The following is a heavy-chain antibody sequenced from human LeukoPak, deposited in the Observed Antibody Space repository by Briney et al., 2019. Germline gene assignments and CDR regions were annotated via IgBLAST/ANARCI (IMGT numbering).Heavy chain of an antibody. CDR3: ARGCSAGTPHNWFDP. V-gene: IGHV4-59*01. J-gene: IGHJ5*02. CDR2: IYYSGSN. CDR1: GGSISGYY. Sequence: SETLSLTCTVSGGSISGYYWSWIRQPPGKGREWIRYIYYSGSNNSNPSLKSRVNISVDTSKNQFSLKLSSVTAADTAVYYCARGCSAGTPHNWFDPWGQGTLVTVSS. D-gene: IGHD6-13*01.